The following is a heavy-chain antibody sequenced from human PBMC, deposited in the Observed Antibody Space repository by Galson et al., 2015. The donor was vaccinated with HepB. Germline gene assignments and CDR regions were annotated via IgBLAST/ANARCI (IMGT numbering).Heavy chain of an antibody. J-gene: IGHJ6*02. CDR2: IYSGGST. CDR1: GFTVSSNY. CDR3: AREALDYYDSSGYNYYYYGMDV. D-gene: IGHD3-22*01. Sequence: SLRLSCAASGFTVSSNYMSWVRQAPGKGLEWVSVIYSGGSTYYADSVKGRFTISRDNSKNTLYLQMNSLRAEDTAVYYCAREALDYYDSSGYNYYYYGMDVWGQGTTVTVSS. V-gene: IGHV3-66*01.